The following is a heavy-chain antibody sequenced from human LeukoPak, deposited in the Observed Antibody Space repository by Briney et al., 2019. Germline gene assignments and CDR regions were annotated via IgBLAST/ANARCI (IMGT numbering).Heavy chain of an antibody. Sequence: SETLSLTCTVSGGSISSYYWSWIRQPPGKGLEWIGYIYYSGSTNYNPSLKSRVTISVDTSKNQFSLKLSSVTAADTAVYYCARGGLYQPPNDYWGQGTLVTVSS. CDR3: ARGGLYQPPNDY. CDR1: GGSISSYY. V-gene: IGHV4-59*01. CDR2: IYYSGST. J-gene: IGHJ4*02. D-gene: IGHD2-2*01.